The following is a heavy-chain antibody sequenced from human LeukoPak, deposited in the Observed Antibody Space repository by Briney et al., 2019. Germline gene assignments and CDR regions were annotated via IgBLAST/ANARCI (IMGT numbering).Heavy chain of an antibody. J-gene: IGHJ5*02. CDR2: IYPGDSDT. V-gene: IGHV5-51*01. CDR1: GYSFTTHW. D-gene: IGHD3-3*02. CDR3: RRQVTQNLASHRVWFDP. Sequence: GESLKISCKGSGYSFTTHWIAWVRQMPGKGLEWMGIIYPGDSDTTYSPSFQGQVSISVDKSISAAYLQWSSLKASDTAMYYCRRQVTQNLASHRVWFDPWGQGTLVTVSS.